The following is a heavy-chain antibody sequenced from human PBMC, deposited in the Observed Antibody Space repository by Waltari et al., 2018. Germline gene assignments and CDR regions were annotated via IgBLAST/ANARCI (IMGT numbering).Heavy chain of an antibody. CDR3: ARDPILGGPDYLDY. V-gene: IGHV3-30*04. J-gene: IGHJ4*02. D-gene: IGHD5-12*01. CDR1: GLTFSGYA. Sequence: QVQLVESGGGVVQPGRSLTRSCVAAGLTFSGYAMHWVRQAPGKGLEGVAVIGHDGRYTFYVDSVQGRFTISRDNSKHTLYLQMNSLRVEDTSVYYCARDPILGGPDYLDYWGQGTLVTVSS. CDR2: IGHDGRYT.